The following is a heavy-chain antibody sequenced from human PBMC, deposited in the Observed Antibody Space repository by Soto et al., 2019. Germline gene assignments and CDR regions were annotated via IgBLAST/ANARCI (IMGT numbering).Heavy chain of an antibody. J-gene: IGHJ3*02. V-gene: IGHV3-30-3*01. CDR1: GFTFSSYA. CDR3: AREGYIVVVTDAFDI. CDR2: ISYDGSNK. D-gene: IGHD2-21*02. Sequence: QVQLVESGGGVVQPGRSLRLSCAASGFTFSSYAMHWVRQAPGKGLEWVAVISYDGSNKYYADSVKGRFTISRDNSKNTLYLQMNSLRAEDTAVYYCAREGYIVVVTDAFDIWGQGTMVTVSS.